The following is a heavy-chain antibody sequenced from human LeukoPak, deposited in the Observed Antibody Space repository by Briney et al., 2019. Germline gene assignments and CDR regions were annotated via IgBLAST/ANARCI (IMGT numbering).Heavy chain of an antibody. J-gene: IGHJ4*02. CDR1: GFTFSDYY. CDR3: ARVEAPSYYDSSGGYFDY. CDR2: ISSSGSTI. D-gene: IGHD3-22*01. V-gene: IGHV3-11*01. Sequence: PGGSLRLSCAASGFTFSDYYMSWIRQAPGKGLEWVSYISSSGSTIYYADSVKGRFTISRDNAKNSLYLQMNSLTAEDTAVYYCARVEAPSYYDSSGGYFDYWGQGTLVTVSS.